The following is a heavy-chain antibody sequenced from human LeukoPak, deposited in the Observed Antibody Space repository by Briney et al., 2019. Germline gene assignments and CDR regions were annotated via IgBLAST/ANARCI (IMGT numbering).Heavy chain of an antibody. V-gene: IGHV3-23*01. D-gene: IGHD3-3*01. Sequence: GGSLRLSCAASGFTFSSSAMTWVRQAPGKGLEWVSSIGGNGGNIYYSDSMQGRFTISRDNSKRTLFLQMNSLRAEDTAFYYCAKAELGVDTFFDYWGQGTLVTVSS. CDR2: IGGNGGNI. CDR1: GFTFSSSA. CDR3: AKAELGVDTFFDY. J-gene: IGHJ4*02.